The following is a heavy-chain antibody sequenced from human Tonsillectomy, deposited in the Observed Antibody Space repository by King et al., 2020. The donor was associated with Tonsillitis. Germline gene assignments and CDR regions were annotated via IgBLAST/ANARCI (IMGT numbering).Heavy chain of an antibody. Sequence: VQLVESGAEVKKPGASVKVSCKASGYTFTGYYMHWVRQAPGQGLEWMGWINPNSGGTNYAQKFQGRVTMTRDTSISTAYMELCRLRSDDTAVYYCARDRRAIVVVPAAIGMDVWGKGTTVTVSS. D-gene: IGHD2-2*01. V-gene: IGHV1-2*02. CDR3: ARDRRAIVVVPAAIGMDV. CDR1: GYTFTGYY. J-gene: IGHJ6*04. CDR2: INPNSGGT.